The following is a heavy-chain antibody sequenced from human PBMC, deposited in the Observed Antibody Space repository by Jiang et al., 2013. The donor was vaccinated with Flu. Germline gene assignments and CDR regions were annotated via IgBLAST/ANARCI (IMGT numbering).Heavy chain of an antibody. V-gene: IGHV4-59*01. CDR3: ARVLDSSSSGYYYGMDV. J-gene: IGHJ6*02. CDR2: IYYSGST. CDR1: GGSISSYY. Sequence: GSGLVKPSETLSLTCTVSGGSISSYYWSWIRQPPGKGLEWIGYIYYSGSTNYNPSLKSRVTISVDTSKNQFSLKLSSVTAADTAVYYCARVLDSSSSGYYYGMDVWGQGTTVTVSS. D-gene: IGHD6-6*01.